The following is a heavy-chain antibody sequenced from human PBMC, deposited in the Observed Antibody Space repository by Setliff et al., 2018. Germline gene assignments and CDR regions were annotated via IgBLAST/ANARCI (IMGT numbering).Heavy chain of an antibody. CDR3: ALEEYTSRWTKRFDP. CDR2: INPNTGET. V-gene: IGHV1-2*02. D-gene: IGHD6-13*01. J-gene: IGHJ5*02. Sequence: ASVKVSCKASGYTFAGYYLHWVRQAPGQGLQWMGWINPNTGETDYAPRFQGRVTMTRDTSLSTAYMEVRSLRSDDTAVYYCALEEYTSRWTKRFDPWGQGTLVTVSS. CDR1: GYTFAGYY.